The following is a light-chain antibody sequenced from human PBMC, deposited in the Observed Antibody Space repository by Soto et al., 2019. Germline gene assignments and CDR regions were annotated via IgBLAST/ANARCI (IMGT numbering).Light chain of an antibody. Sequence: DIQMTQSPSSLSASIGDRVTITCRASQDIAHYLAWYQQKPGKVPKLLIYAASSLKLGGPSRYSGSGFWTDFTLTISRLQTEDVAIYYCQNYNSFSQFTFGPGTRVDIK. CDR1: QDIAHY. J-gene: IGKJ3*01. CDR2: AAS. CDR3: QNYNSFSQFT. V-gene: IGKV1-27*01.